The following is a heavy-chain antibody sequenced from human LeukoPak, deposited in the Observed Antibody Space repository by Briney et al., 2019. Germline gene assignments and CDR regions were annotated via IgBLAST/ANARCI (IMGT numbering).Heavy chain of an antibody. D-gene: IGHD5-12*01. CDR3: ARSSTGGYSGYDCVY. CDR2: INPNSGGT. V-gene: IGHV1-2*02. J-gene: IGHJ4*02. CDR1: GYTFTGYY. Sequence: ASVKVSCKASGYTFTGYYMHWVRQAPGQGLEWMGWINPNSGGTNYAQKFQGRVTMSVDTSKNQFSLKLSSVTAADTAVYYCARSSTGGYSGYDCVYWGQGTLVTVSS.